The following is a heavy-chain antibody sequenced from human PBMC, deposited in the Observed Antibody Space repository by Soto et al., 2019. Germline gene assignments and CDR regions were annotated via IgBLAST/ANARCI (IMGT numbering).Heavy chain of an antibody. Sequence: GSLRLSCAASGFTVSSNYMSWVRQAPGKGLEWVSAIYSGGSTYYADSVKGRFTISRDNSKNTLYLQMNSLRAEDTAVYYCARNYYDSGGGFDYWGQGTWSPSPQ. V-gene: IGHV3-53*01. CDR2: IYSGGST. CDR3: ARNYYDSGGGFDY. CDR1: GFTVSSNY. J-gene: IGHJ4*02. D-gene: IGHD3-22*01.